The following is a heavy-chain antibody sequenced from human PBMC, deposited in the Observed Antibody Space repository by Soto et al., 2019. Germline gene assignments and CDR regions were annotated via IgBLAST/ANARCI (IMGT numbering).Heavy chain of an antibody. Sequence: GGSLRLSCAASGFTFSSYAMHWVRQAPGKGLEWVAVISYDGSNKYYADSVKGRFTISRDNSKNTLYLQMNSLRAEDTAVYYCARVIRLDSVLTSYYYYGMDVWGQGTTVTVSS. CDR1: GFTFSSYA. J-gene: IGHJ6*02. V-gene: IGHV3-30-3*01. CDR3: ARVIRLDSVLTSYYYYGMDV. D-gene: IGHD5-12*01. CDR2: ISYDGSNK.